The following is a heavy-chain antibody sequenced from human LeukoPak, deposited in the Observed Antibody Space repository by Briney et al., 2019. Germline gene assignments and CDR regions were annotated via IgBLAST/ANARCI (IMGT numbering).Heavy chain of an antibody. J-gene: IGHJ6*03. CDR2: IYYSGST. D-gene: IGHD4-17*01. CDR3: ARSRHGDYAYYYYYYMDV. Sequence: PWETLSLTCTVSGGSITNGGYYWSWIRQPPGKGLEWIGYIYYSGSTNYNPSLKSRVTISVDTSKNQFSLKLSSVTAADTAVYYCARSRHGDYAYYYYYYMDVWGKGTTVTISS. CDR1: GGSITNGGYY. V-gene: IGHV4-61*08.